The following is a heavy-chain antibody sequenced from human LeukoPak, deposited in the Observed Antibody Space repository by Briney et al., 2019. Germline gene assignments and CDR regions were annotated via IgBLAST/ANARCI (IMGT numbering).Heavy chain of an antibody. Sequence: LPGGSLRLSCAASGFTFSSYGMHWVRQAPGTGLEWVSSISGNGVTTYYADSVKGRFTISRDNSKNTVYVQMNSLRDEDTAVYYCGRGRLYGSGTYYVFDYWGRGTLVTVSS. V-gene: IGHV3-23*01. CDR2: ISGNGVTT. CDR3: GRGRLYGSGTYYVFDY. D-gene: IGHD3-10*01. CDR1: GFTFSSYG. J-gene: IGHJ4*02.